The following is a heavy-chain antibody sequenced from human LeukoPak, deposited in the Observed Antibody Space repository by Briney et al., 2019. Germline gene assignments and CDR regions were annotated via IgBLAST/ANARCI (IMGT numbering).Heavy chain of an antibody. V-gene: IGHV3-48*03. D-gene: IGHD1-1*01. CDR2: ISSSGSTI. J-gene: IGHJ3*02. CDR1: GFTFSRAW. Sequence: PGGSLRLSCAASGFTFSRAWMTWVRQAPGKGLEWVSYISSSGSTIYYADSVKGRFTISRDNAKNSLYLQMNSLRAEDTAVYYCARDNALEGEPFDIWGQGTMVTVFS. CDR3: ARDNALEGEPFDI.